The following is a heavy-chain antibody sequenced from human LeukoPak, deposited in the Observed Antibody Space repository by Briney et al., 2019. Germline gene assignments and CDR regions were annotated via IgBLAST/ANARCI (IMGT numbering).Heavy chain of an antibody. CDR2: FDPEDGET. CDR1: GYTPTELS. J-gene: IGHJ4*02. CDR3: ATPPGTKGGYLDY. V-gene: IGHV1-24*01. D-gene: IGHD3-16*01. Sequence: ASVKVSCQVSGYTPTELSMHWVRPAPGKGLEWVGGFDPEDGETIYAQKFQSRVTMTEDTSTDVAYMVLSSLRSEDTAVYYCATPPGTKGGYLDYWGQGTLVTVSS.